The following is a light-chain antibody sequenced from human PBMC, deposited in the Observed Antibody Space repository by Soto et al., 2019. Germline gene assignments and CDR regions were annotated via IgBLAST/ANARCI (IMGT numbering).Light chain of an antibody. Sequence: ESVLTQSPATLSLSPGERATLSCRASQSVSSYLAWYQQKPGQAPRLIIYDESNRATGIPARFSGSGSGTDFTLTISSLEPEDFAVYYCQQRSNWPLTFGQRTQVDIK. CDR1: QSVSSY. J-gene: IGKJ1*01. V-gene: IGKV3-11*01. CDR3: QQRSNWPLT. CDR2: DES.